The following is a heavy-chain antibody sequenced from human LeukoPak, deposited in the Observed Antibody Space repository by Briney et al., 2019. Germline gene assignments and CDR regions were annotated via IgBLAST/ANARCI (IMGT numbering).Heavy chain of an antibody. CDR3: ARALPHRYSYGYGAFDY. J-gene: IGHJ4*02. CDR1: GSSISSYY. V-gene: IGHV4-59*01. D-gene: IGHD5-18*01. CDR2: IYYSGST. Sequence: SETLSLTCTVSGSSISSYYWSWIRQPPGKGLEWIGYIYYSGSTNYNPSLKSRVTISVDTSKNQFSLKLSSVTAADTAVYYCARALPHRYSYGYGAFDYWGQGTLVTVSS.